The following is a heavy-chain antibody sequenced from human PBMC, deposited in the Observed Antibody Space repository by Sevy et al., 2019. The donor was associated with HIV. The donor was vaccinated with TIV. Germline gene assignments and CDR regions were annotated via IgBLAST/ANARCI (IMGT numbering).Heavy chain of an antibody. CDR3: AREGGVATTGDHDAFDI. CDR2: IIPIFGTP. V-gene: IGHV1-69*13. CDR1: GDTFSTYG. D-gene: IGHD7-27*01. J-gene: IGHJ3*02. Sequence: ASVKVSCKASGDTFSTYGLSWVRQAPGQGLEWMGGIIPIFGTPNYAQKFQGRVTIIADESASTAYMELSSLGSEDTALYYCAREGGVATTGDHDAFDIWGHWTLVTVSS.